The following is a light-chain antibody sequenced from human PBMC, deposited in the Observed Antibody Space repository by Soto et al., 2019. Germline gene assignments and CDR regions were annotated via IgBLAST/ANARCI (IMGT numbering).Light chain of an antibody. Sequence: QSVLTQSPSASASLGASVKLTCTLSSGHSNYAIAWHQQQPEKGPRYLMKVNSDGSLRKGDGIPDRFSGSGSGAERYLTISSLQSEDEADYYCQTWGVFGTGTRSPS. CDR2: VNSDGSL. CDR3: QTWGV. V-gene: IGLV4-69*01. CDR1: SGHSNYA. J-gene: IGLJ1*01.